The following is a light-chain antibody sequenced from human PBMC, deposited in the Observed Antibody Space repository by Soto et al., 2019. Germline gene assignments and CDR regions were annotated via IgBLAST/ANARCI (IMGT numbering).Light chain of an antibody. CDR2: DTS. V-gene: IGLV7-46*01. Sequence: QTVVTQEPSLTVSPGGTVTLTCGSTTGAVTSSHYHYWFQQKPGQAPRTLIYDTSNKHSWTPARFSGSLLGGKAALTLAGAQTDDEADYYCLLSYSGTSWVFGGGTKLTVL. J-gene: IGLJ3*02. CDR3: LLSYSGTSWV. CDR1: TGAVTSSHY.